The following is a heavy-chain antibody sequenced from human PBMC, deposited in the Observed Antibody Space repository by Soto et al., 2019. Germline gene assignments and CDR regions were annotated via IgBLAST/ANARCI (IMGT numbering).Heavy chain of an antibody. D-gene: IGHD2-15*01. CDR3: ARVRYCSGGSCYFYFDY. V-gene: IGHV4-31*03. CDR1: GGSISSGGYY. CDR2: IYYNGST. Sequence: SETLSLTCTVSGGSISSGGYYWSWIRQHPGKGLEWIGYIYYNGSTYYNPSLKSRVTISVDTSKNQFSLKLSSVTAADTAVYYCARVRYCSGGSCYFYFDYWGQGTLVTVSS. J-gene: IGHJ4*02.